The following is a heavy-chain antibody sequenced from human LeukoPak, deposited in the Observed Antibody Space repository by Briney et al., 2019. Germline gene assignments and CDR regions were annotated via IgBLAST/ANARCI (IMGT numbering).Heavy chain of an antibody. V-gene: IGHV4-4*02. D-gene: IGHD5-18*01. CDR2: IHGGGTT. CDR1: GFTFSSHW. J-gene: IGHJ4*02. Sequence: GSLRLSCAASGFTFSSHWMSWVRQAPGKGLEWIGTIHGGGTTNYNPSLKSRLTVSVDTSKNQFSLHLSSVTVADTAIYYCARVYIYGRSYFDYWGQGTLVTVSS. CDR3: ARVYIYGRSYFDY.